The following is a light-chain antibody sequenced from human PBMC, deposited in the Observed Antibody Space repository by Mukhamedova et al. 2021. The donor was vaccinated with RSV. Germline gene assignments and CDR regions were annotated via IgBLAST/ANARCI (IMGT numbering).Light chain of an antibody. Sequence: VSSSVAWYQQKPGQAPRLLIYGASNRAPDVPARFSGRSSGTDFTLTISDLQSEDVAGYFCQQYFYWRTFGQGTKVEI. CDR1: VSSS. CDR3: QQYFYWRT. V-gene: IGKV3-15*01. J-gene: IGKJ1*01. CDR2: GAS.